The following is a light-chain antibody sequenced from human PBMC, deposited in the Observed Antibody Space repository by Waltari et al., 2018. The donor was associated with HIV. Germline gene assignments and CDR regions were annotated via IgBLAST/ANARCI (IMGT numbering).Light chain of an antibody. CDR2: GGS. CDR1: QSVTTNF. CDR3: HQYSSSYQT. V-gene: IGKV3-20*01. Sequence: PGDTATLSCRATQSVTTNFLAWYQQKPGQAPRLLIYGGSNRATGIPDRFSGSGSGTDFTLTISRLEPEDFAVYYCHQYSSSYQTFGQGTKVEI. J-gene: IGKJ1*01.